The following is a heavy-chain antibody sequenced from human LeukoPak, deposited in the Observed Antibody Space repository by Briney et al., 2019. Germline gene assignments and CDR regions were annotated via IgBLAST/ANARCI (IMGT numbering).Heavy chain of an antibody. Sequence: GASVKVSCKASGYTFTGYYMHWVRQAPGQGLEWMGWINPNSGGTNYTQKFQGRVTMTRDTSISTAYKELSRLRSDATAAYYCASSNPPTYCSGGSCYTSILDYWGQGTLVTVSS. J-gene: IGHJ4*02. CDR2: INPNSGGT. CDR1: GYTFTGYY. D-gene: IGHD2-15*01. CDR3: ASSNPPTYCSGGSCYTSILDY. V-gene: IGHV1-2*02.